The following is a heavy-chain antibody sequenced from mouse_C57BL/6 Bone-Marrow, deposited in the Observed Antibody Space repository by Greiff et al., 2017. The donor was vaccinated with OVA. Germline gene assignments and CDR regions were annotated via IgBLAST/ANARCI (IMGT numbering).Heavy chain of an antibody. CDR3: ARGGDYYAMDY. J-gene: IGHJ4*01. CDR1: GYSFTGYY. V-gene: IGHV1-42*01. CDR2: INPSTGGT. Sequence: EVQLQQSGPELVKPGASVKISCKASGYSFTGYYMTWVKQSPEKSLEWIGEINPSTGGTTYNQKFKAKATLTVDKSSSTAYMQLKSLTSEDSAVYYCARGGDYYAMDYWGQGTSVTVSA.